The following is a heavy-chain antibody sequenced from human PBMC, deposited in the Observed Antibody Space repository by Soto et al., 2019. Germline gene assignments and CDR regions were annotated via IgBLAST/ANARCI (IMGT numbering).Heavy chain of an antibody. Sequence: ETLSLTCTVSGGSIRSHYWSWIRQPPGKGLEWIAFAFHSGSVFYTPSLKSRLTTSVDTSKNQISLKLSSVTAADTAVYYCASSPSLNWFDTWGHGTPVTVSS. CDR1: GGSIRSHY. J-gene: IGHJ5*01. CDR2: AFHSGSV. V-gene: IGHV4-59*11. CDR3: ASSPSLNWFDT.